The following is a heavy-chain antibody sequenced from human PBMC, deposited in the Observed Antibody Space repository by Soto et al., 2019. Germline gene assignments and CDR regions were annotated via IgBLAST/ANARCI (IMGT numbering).Heavy chain of an antibody. J-gene: IGHJ6*02. CDR3: ARYIPGVRYYGMDV. D-gene: IGHD5-18*01. Sequence: EVQLLESGGGLVQPGGSLRLSCAASGFTFSSYAMKWVRQAPGKGLEWVSLIGESGTPTYYEDSAKGRFTISRDNSGNTLFLEMYSLRAEDTAVYYCARYIPGVRYYGMDVWGQGTTVTVSS. CDR1: GFTFSSYA. V-gene: IGHV3-23*01. CDR2: IGESGTPT.